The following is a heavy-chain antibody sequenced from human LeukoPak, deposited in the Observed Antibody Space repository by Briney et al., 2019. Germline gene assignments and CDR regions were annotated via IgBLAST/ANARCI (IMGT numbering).Heavy chain of an antibody. CDR3: ARYCSSTSCYFFDS. CDR1: AGSISSYY. V-gene: IGHV4-59*08. D-gene: IGHD2-2*01. CDR2: VYYSGST. J-gene: IGHJ4*02. Sequence: SETLSLTCTVSAGSISSYYWSWIRQPPGKGLEWIGYVYYSGSTNYNPSVKSRVTISVDTSKNQFSLKLSSVTAADTAVYYCARYCSSTSCYFFDSWGQGTLVTVSS.